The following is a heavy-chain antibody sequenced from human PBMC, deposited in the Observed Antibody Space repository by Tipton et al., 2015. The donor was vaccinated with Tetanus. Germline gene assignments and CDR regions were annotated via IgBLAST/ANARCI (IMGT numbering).Heavy chain of an antibody. V-gene: IGHV4-39*01. CDR1: GGSISSPSYY. D-gene: IGHD3-10*01. Sequence: TLSLTCTVSGGSISSPSYYWGWIRQPPGKGLEWIGSVYYSGTTYYNPSLRNRLTVSRDTSKNQFSLTSVTASDTAVYYCARPEASGRARGFDIWGQGTKVTVSP. CDR3: ARPEASGRARGFDI. CDR2: VYYSGTT. J-gene: IGHJ3*02.